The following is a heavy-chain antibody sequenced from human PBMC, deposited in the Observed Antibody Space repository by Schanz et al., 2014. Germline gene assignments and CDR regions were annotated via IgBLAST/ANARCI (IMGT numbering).Heavy chain of an antibody. J-gene: IGHJ3*02. CDR2: IRSDNNYI. D-gene: IGHD3-10*01. V-gene: IGHV3-21*01. CDR1: GFSISFHW. Sequence: EVQLVESGGGLVQPGGSLRLSCAASGFSISFHWMSWVRQAPGKGLEWVSYIRSDNNYIYYADSVKGRFTISRDNAKNSLFLQMNSLTAEDTAVYYCVREDMVRGIRAFDIWGQGTMVTVSS. CDR3: VREDMVRGIRAFDI.